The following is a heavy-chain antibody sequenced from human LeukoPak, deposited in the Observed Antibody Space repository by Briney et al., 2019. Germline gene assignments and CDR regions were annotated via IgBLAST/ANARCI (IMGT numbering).Heavy chain of an antibody. V-gene: IGHV4-30-4*01. CDR2: MYYSGST. CDR1: GGSISSGDYY. Sequence: PSQTLSLTCTVSGGSISSGDYYWSWIRQPPGKGLEWIAYMYYSGSTYYNPSLKSRVTMSADTSKNQLSLKLSSVTAADTAVYYCTRPYYYDSRIDPWGQGILVTVSS. CDR3: TRPYYYDSRIDP. D-gene: IGHD3-22*01. J-gene: IGHJ5*02.